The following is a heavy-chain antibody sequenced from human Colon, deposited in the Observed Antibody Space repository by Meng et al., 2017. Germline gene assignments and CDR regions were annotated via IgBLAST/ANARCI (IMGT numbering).Heavy chain of an antibody. Sequence: QVQLRESGPALVKPSETLSLTCAGSGDSITNHNRWAWVRQPPGKGLEWIGEIPHRGSSAYNPSLKSRVSMSIDKSKNQFSLKLTSVTAADTAVYYCARYVFDSSSLYSNWFDPWGQGTLVTVSS. J-gene: IGHJ5*02. CDR3: ARYVFDSSSLYSNWFDP. CDR1: GDSITNHNR. V-gene: IGHV4-4*02. D-gene: IGHD3-22*01. CDR2: IPHRGSS.